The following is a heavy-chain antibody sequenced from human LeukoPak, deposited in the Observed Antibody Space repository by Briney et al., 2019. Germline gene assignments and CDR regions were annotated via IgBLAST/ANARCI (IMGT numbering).Heavy chain of an antibody. V-gene: IGHV3-7*01. D-gene: IGHD6-13*01. CDR2: IKQDGSEK. CDR3: ARDRIAAAGIGWGAFDI. Sequence: GGTLRLSCAASGFTFSSYWMSWVRQAPGKGLEWVANIKQDGSEKYYVDSVKGRFTISRDNAKNSLYLQMNSLRAEDTAVYYCARDRIAAAGIGWGAFDIWGQGTMVTVSS. J-gene: IGHJ3*02. CDR1: GFTFSSYW.